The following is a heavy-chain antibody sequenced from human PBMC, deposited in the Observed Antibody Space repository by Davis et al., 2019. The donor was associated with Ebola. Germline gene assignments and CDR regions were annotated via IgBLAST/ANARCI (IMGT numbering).Heavy chain of an antibody. CDR3: ARRNLVTGIGWSYYYMDV. CDR2: IKEDGSEI. CDR1: GGSISSGGYY. Sequence: PSETLSLTCTVSGGSISSGGYYWTWIRQHPGKGLECVVNIKEDGSEIYYVDSVKGRFTISRDDAQSSLYLQMNSLRAEDTAVYYCARRNLVTGIGWSYYYMDVWGKGTTVTVSS. D-gene: IGHD2-21*02. J-gene: IGHJ6*03. V-gene: IGHV3-7*01.